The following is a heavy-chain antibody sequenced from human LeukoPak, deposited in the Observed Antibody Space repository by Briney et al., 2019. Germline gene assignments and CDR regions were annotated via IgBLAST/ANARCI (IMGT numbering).Heavy chain of an antibody. CDR3: ARTTYSGSKIEY. J-gene: IGHJ4*02. V-gene: IGHV3-74*01. Sequence: GGSLRLSCVASGFTFSTYWMHWVRQAPGKGLVWVSRIKSDGSNTAYADSVKGRFTISRDNAKNTLYLTANSLRAEDTAVYFCARTTYSGSKIEYWGQGALVTVSS. CDR1: GFTFSTYW. CDR2: IKSDGSNT. D-gene: IGHD5-12*01.